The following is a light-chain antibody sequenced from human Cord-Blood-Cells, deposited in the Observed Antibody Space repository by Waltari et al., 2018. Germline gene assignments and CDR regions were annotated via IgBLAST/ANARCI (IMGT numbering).Light chain of an antibody. CDR3: CSYAGSSTLV. CDR1: SSDVGSYNL. CDR2: EGS. J-gene: IGLJ3*02. Sequence: QSALTQPASVSGSPGQSITIPCTGTSSDVGSYNLVSWYQQHPGKAPKVMIYEGSRRPSGVFNRCSGSKSGNTASLTISGLQAEDEADYYCCSYAGSSTLVFGGGTKLTVL. V-gene: IGLV2-23*01.